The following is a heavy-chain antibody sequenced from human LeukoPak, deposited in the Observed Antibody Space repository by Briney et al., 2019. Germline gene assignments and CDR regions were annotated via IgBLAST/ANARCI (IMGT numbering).Heavy chain of an antibody. D-gene: IGHD6-13*01. J-gene: IGHJ4*02. V-gene: IGHV4-34*01. CDR1: GGSFSGYY. Sequence: PSETLSLTCAVYGGSFSGYYWSWIRQPPGKGLEWIGEINHSGSTNYNPSLKSRVTISVDTSKNQFSLKLSSVPAADTAVYYCAREDRVGQQRKLDYWAQGTLVTVSS. CDR2: INHSGST. CDR3: AREDRVGQQRKLDY.